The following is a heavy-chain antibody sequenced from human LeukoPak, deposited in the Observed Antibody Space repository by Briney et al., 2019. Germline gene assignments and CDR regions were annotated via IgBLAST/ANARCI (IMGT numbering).Heavy chain of an antibody. CDR1: GFTFDDYA. CDR3: AKDREGVPTVVKDYYYGMDV. Sequence: GGSLRLSCAASGFTFDDYAMHWVRQAPGKGLEWVSGISWNSGSIGYADSVKGRFTISRDNAKNSLYLQMNSLRAEDTALYYCAKDREGVPTVVKDYYYGMDVWGQGTTVTVSS. CDR2: ISWNSGSI. J-gene: IGHJ6*02. V-gene: IGHV3-9*01. D-gene: IGHD4-23*01.